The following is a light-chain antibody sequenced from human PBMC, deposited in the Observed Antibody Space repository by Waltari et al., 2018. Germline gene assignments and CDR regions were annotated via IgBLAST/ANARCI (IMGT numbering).Light chain of an antibody. J-gene: IGLJ3*02. CDR1: SSNFGNHQ. V-gene: IGLV1-47*01. CDR3: AVWDDSLSGV. CDR2: RND. Sequence: QSVLTQPPSASGTPGQRVTISCSGSSSNFGNHQVYWYQTLPGTAPTLLIYRNDQRPSGVPDRFSGSRSGTSASLAINGLRSEDEADYYCAVWDDSLSGVFGGGTKVTVL.